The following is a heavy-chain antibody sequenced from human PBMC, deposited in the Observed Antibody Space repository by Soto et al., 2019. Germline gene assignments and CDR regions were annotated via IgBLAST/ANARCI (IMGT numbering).Heavy chain of an antibody. D-gene: IGHD1-1*01. Sequence: QVHLVQSGAEVKKPGASVKVSCKGSGYDFTTYGITWVRQAPGQGLEWMAWISAHNGNTDYAQQLQGRVTVTRDASTSTAYMELRSLRSDDTAGYTCARGRYGDYWGQGALVTVSS. CDR3: ARGRYGDY. J-gene: IGHJ4*02. CDR2: ISAHNGNT. CDR1: GYDFTTYG. V-gene: IGHV1-18*01.